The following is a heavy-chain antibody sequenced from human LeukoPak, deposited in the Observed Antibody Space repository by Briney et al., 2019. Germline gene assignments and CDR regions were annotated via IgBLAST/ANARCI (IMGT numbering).Heavy chain of an antibody. CDR3: ARDPTWSSYYYYYGMDV. J-gene: IGHJ6*02. V-gene: IGHV4-39*07. D-gene: IGHD6-13*01. CDR2: IYYSGGT. Sequence: SETLSLTCTVSGGSISSSNYYWGWIRQPPGKGLEWIGSIYYSGGTYYNPSLKSRVTISVDTSKNQFSLKLSSVTAADTAVYYCARDPTWSSYYYYYGMDVWGQGTTVTVSS. CDR1: GGSISSSNYY.